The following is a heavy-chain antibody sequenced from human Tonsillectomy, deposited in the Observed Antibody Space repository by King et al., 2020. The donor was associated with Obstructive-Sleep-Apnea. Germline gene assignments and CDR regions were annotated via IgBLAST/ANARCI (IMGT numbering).Heavy chain of an antibody. V-gene: IGHV3-9*01. CDR3: AKDSTMATAYYFDL. CDR1: GFTFDDYA. CDR2: ISWNSGSI. Sequence: VQLVESGGGLVQPGRSLRLSCAASGFTFDDYAMHWVRQAPGKGLEWVSGISWNSGSIAFADSVKGRFTISRDNATTSLYRQMNSLRVEDTALYYCAKDSTMATAYYFDLWGRGTLVTVSS. D-gene: IGHD5-24*01. J-gene: IGHJ2*01.